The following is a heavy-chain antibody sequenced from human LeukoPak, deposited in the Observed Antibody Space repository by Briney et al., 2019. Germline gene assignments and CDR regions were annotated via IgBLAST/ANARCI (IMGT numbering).Heavy chain of an antibody. CDR2: ISAYNGNT. Sequence: ASVKVSCKASGGTFSSYAISWVRQAPGQGLEWMGWISAYNGNTNYAQKLQGRVTMTTDTSTSTAYMELRSLRSDDTAVYYCARDRYRFLEWLFPFYYYYGMDVWGQGTTVTVSS. J-gene: IGHJ6*02. CDR1: GGTFSSYA. V-gene: IGHV1-18*01. CDR3: ARDRYRFLEWLFPFYYYYGMDV. D-gene: IGHD3-3*01.